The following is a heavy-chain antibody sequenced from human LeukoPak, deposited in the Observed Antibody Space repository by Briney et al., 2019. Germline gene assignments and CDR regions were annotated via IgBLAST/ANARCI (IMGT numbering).Heavy chain of an antibody. Sequence: SKTLSLTCTVSGGSISSGGYYWSWIRQHPGKGLEWIGYIYYSGSTYYNPSLKSRVTISVDTSKNQFSLKLSSVTAADTAVYYCARGNYEGQLTYYFDYWGQGTLVTVSS. J-gene: IGHJ4*02. D-gene: IGHD3-16*01. CDR1: GGSISSGGYY. CDR2: IYYSGST. CDR3: ARGNYEGQLTYYFDY. V-gene: IGHV4-31*03.